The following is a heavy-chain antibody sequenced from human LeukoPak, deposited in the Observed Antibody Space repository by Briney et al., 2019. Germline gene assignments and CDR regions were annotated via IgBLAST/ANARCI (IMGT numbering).Heavy chain of an antibody. J-gene: IGHJ3*02. CDR2: INTNTGNP. V-gene: IGHV7-4-1*02. CDR3: ARVDIVVVPAADAFDI. CDR1: GYTFTSYA. Sequence: HAASVKVSCKASGYTFTSYAMNWVRQAPGQGLEWMGWINTNTGNPTYAQGFTGRFVFSLDTSVSTAYLQISSLKAEDTAVYYCARVDIVVVPAADAFDIWGQGTMVTVSS. D-gene: IGHD2-2*03.